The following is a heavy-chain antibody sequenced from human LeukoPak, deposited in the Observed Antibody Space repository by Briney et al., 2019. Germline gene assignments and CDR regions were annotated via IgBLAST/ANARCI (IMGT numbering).Heavy chain of an antibody. CDR2: IYNNEST. J-gene: IGHJ6*02. Sequence: SETLSLTCTVSGGSISSHYWSWIRQPPGKGLEWIGYIYNNESTNCNPSLKSRVAMSVDTSKNQFSLKVSSVTAADTAVYYCARDLTMVRGMDVWGQGTTVTVSS. V-gene: IGHV4-59*11. CDR3: ARDLTMVRGMDV. CDR1: GGSISSHY. D-gene: IGHD3-10*01.